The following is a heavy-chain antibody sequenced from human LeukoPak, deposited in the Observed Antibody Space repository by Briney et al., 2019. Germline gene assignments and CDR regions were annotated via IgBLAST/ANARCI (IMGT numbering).Heavy chain of an antibody. CDR2: ISAYNGNT. D-gene: IGHD3-10*01. CDR3: ARDSPDGSGTYYNDSPDY. V-gene: IGHV1-18*01. J-gene: IGHJ4*02. CDR1: GYTFSSYG. Sequence: ASVKVSLTSSGYTFSSYGISWVRQAPGQGLEWMGWISAYNGNTNYRQKLQGRVTMTTDTSTSTAYMDLRSLRSDDTAIYYCARDSPDGSGTYYNDSPDYWGQGTRVTVSS.